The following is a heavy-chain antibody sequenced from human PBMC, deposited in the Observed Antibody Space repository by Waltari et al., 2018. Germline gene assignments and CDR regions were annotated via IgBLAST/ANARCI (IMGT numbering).Heavy chain of an antibody. Sequence: EVQLVESGGGLVQPGGSLRLPGQASGFGLRTEWRSRARPAPGKGLEWVASIREDGSDKYYVDSVKGRFTISRDNAKTSLYLQMNSLRAEDTAVYFCANSPVESGATGSVKPWGFDYWGQGNLVTVSS. CDR1: GFGLRTEW. CDR3: ANSPVESGATGSVKPWGFDY. V-gene: IGHV3-7*01. J-gene: IGHJ4*02. D-gene: IGHD2-2*01. CDR2: IREDGSDK.